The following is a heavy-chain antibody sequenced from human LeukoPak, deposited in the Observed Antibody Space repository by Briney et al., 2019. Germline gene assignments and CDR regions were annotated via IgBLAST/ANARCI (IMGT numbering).Heavy chain of an antibody. CDR3: ARDPKPEYGMDV. J-gene: IGHJ6*02. CDR1: GYTFTGYD. Sequence: ASVKVSCKASGYTFTGYDMHWVRQAPGQGLEWMGWINPNSGGTNYAQKLQGRVTMTRDTSISTAYMELSRLRSDDTAVYYCARDPKPEYGMDVWGQGTTVTVSS. CDR2: INPNSGGT. V-gene: IGHV1-2*02.